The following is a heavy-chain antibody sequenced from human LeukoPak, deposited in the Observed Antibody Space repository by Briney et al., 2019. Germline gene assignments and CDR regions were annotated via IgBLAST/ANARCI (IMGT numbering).Heavy chain of an antibody. V-gene: IGHV1-24*01. D-gene: IGHD3-22*01. J-gene: IGHJ4*02. Sequence: ASVKVSCKVSGYTLTGLSMNWVRQAPGKGLEWMGGFDPEDGETIYAQKFQGRVTMTEDTSTDTAYMELSSPRSEDTAIYYCAREDYYDSGSSDYWGQGTLVTVSS. CDR2: FDPEDGET. CDR3: AREDYYDSGSSDY. CDR1: GYTLTGLS.